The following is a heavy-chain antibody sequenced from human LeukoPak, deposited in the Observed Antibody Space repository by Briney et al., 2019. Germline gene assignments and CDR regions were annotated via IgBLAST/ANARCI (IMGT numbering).Heavy chain of an antibody. CDR2: IYSGGST. CDR1: GFTVSSNY. J-gene: IGHJ4*02. V-gene: IGHV3-53*01. CDR3: ASKSYYYDSSGYWTDFDY. Sequence: GGSLRLSCAASGFTVSSNYMSWVRQAPGKGLEWVSVIYSGGSTYYADSVKGRFTISRDNSKNTLYLQMNSLRAEDTAVYYCASKSYYYDSSGYWTDFDYWGQGTLVTVSS. D-gene: IGHD3-22*01.